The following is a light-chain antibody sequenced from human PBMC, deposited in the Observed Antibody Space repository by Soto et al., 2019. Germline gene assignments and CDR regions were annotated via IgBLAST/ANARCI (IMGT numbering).Light chain of an antibody. CDR3: CSYAGSYVWV. V-gene: IGLV2-11*01. CDR1: SSDVGGSNY. J-gene: IGLJ3*02. CDR2: DVT. Sequence: QSVLTQPRSVSGSPGQSVTISCTGTSSDVGGSNYVTWYQQYPGTAPKLMIYDVTRRPSGVPDRFSGSKSGNTASLTISGLQAEDEADYYCCSYAGSYVWVFGGGTKVTVL.